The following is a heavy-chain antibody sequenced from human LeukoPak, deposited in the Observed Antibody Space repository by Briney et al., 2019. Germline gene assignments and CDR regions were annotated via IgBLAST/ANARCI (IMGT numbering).Heavy chain of an antibody. D-gene: IGHD2-15*01. CDR1: GYTFTSYA. J-gene: IGHJ4*02. CDR2: ISAYNGNT. V-gene: IGHV1-18*01. CDR3: ARQGGVIAATPFDY. Sequence: ASVKVSCKASGYTFTSYAMHWVRQAPGQRLEWMGWISAYNGNTNYAQKLQGRVTMTTDTSTSTAYMELRSLRSDDTAVYYCARQGGVIAATPFDYWGQGTLVTVSS.